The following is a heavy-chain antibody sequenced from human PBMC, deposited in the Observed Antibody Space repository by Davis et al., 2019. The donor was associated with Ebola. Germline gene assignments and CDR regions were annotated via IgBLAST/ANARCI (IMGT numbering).Heavy chain of an antibody. J-gene: IGHJ4*02. Sequence: GESLKISCAASGFTFSNYAMSWVRQAPGKGLEWVSGISDSGGSTHYADSVKGRFTISRDNAKNSLYLQMNSLRDEDTAVYYCARDSNWGLDYWGQGTLVTVSS. CDR1: GFTFSNYA. V-gene: IGHV3-23*01. D-gene: IGHD7-27*01. CDR3: ARDSNWGLDY. CDR2: ISDSGGST.